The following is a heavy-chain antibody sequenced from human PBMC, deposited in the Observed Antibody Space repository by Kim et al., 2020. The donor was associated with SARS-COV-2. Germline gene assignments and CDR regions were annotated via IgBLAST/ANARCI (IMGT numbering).Heavy chain of an antibody. J-gene: IGHJ4*02. CDR1: GFAFSSFG. D-gene: IGHD4-17*01. CDR2: IYYDGRDK. V-gene: IGHV3-30*02. Sequence: GGSLRLSCAASGFAFSSFGMYWVRQAPGKGLEWVAFIYYDGRDKYYADSVKGRFTISRDNSKNTLYLEMNSLKAEDTAVYYCTKPLRHDYVGYVAAASLGPPFFNSLGQGTLITVSS. CDR3: TKPLRHDYVGYVAAASLGPPFFNS.